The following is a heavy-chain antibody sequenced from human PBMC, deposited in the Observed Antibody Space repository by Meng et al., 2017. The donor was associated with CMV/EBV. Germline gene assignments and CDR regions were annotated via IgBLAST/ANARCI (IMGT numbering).Heavy chain of an antibody. D-gene: IGHD2/OR15-2a*01. Sequence: QVRTQESGPGLVKPPQTLSLTGTVSGGSITSGDYYWSCFRQPPRKGLEWMVYFYYSGSTYYNPSLKSRVPIALDTSTNQISLKLSSVTAPDTAVYYWARTEEYPTFDYWGQGTLVTVSS. J-gene: IGHJ4*02. CDR3: ARTEEYPTFDY. CDR2: FYYSGST. CDR1: GGSITSGDYY. V-gene: IGHV4-30-4*08.